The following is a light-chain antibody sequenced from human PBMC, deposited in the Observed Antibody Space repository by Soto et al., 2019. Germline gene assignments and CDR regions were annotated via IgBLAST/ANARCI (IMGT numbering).Light chain of an antibody. CDR3: LSCAGSNLLYV. J-gene: IGLJ1*01. CDR1: SSDVGGYNY. V-gene: IGLV2-8*01. CDR2: EVS. Sequence: QSVLTQPPSASGSPGQSVTISCTGTSSDVGGYNYVSWYQQHPGKAPKLMIYEVSKRPSGVPDRFSGSKSGNTASLTVSGLQAEDEADYYCLSCAGSNLLYVFGTGTKVTLL.